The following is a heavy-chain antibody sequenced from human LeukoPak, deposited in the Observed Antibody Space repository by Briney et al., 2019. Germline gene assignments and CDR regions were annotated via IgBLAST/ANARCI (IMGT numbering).Heavy chain of an antibody. J-gene: IGHJ4*02. V-gene: IGHV4-39*01. Sequence: SETLSLTCTVSGGSISSSSYYWGWIRQPPGKGLEWIGSIYYSGSTYYNPSLKSRVTIPVDTSKNQFSLKLSSVTAADTAVYYCARYIAARDYWGQGTLVTVSS. CDR1: GGSISSSSYY. D-gene: IGHD6-6*01. CDR3: ARYIAARDY. CDR2: IYYSGST.